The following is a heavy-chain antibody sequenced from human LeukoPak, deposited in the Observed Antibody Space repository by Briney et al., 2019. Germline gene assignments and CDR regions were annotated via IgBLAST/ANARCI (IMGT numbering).Heavy chain of an antibody. V-gene: IGHV4-38-2*02. CDR1: GYSISSGYY. CDR2: IYHSGST. J-gene: IGHJ4*02. D-gene: IGHD3-10*01. CDR3: ARDHQLRGVSLFDY. Sequence: SETLSLTCTVSGYSISSGYYCGWIRQPPGKGLEWIGSIYHSGSTYYNPSLKSRVTISVDTSKNQFSLKLSSVTAADTAVYYCARDHQLRGVSLFDYWGQGTLVTVSS.